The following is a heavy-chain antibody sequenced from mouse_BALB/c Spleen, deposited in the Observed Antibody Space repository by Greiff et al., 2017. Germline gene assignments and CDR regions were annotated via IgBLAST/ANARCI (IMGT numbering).Heavy chain of an antibody. CDR1: GYTFTSYY. V-gene: IGHV1S81*02. CDR2: INPSNGGT. Sequence: VQLQQPGAELVKPGASVKLSCKASGYTFTSYYMYWVKQRPGQGLEWIGGINPSNGGTNFNEKFKSKATLTVDKSSSTAYMQLSSLTSEDSAVYYCTRITTATTLFDYWGQGTTLTVSS. D-gene: IGHD1-2*01. CDR3: TRITTATTLFDY. J-gene: IGHJ2*01.